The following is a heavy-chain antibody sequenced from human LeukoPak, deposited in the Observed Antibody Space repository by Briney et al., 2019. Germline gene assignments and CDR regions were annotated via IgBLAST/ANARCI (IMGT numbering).Heavy chain of an antibody. Sequence: GASVKVSCKASGYTFTGYYMHWVRQAPGQGLEWMGWINPNSGGTNYAQKFQGRVTMTRDTSISTAYMELSSLRSDDTAVYYCARDGYSSSGRLGYWGQGTLVTVSS. CDR1: GYTFTGYY. CDR3: ARDGYSSSGRLGY. CDR2: INPNSGGT. V-gene: IGHV1-2*02. J-gene: IGHJ4*02. D-gene: IGHD6-13*01.